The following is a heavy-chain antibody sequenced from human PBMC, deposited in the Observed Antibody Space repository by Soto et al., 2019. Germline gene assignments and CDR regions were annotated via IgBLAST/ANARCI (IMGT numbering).Heavy chain of an antibody. V-gene: IGHV4-4*02. CDR1: YDSITTNNW. CDR3: ARKYFDTAVYFSYY. CDR2: IFHRGST. J-gene: IGHJ4*02. D-gene: IGHD3-22*01. Sequence: PSETLSLTCDVSYDSITTNNWWGWVRQSPGTGLEWIGEIFHRGSTYSNPSLRSRVLMSLDKSKNQFSLRLNSVTAADTAIYYCARKYFDTAVYFSYYRGQGIPV.